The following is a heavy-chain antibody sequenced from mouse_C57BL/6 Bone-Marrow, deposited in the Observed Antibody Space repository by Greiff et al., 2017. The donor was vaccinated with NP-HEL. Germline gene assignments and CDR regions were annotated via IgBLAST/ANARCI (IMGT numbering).Heavy chain of an antibody. CDR2: IYPRSGNT. V-gene: IGHV1-81*01. CDR1: GYTFTSYG. D-gene: IGHD2-4*01. Sequence: VQLQQSGAELARPGASVKLSCKASGYTFTSYGISWVKQRTGQGLEWIGEIYPRSGNTYYNEKFKGKATLTADKSSSTAYMELRSLTSEDSAVYFCARPNYDYDHAYWGQGTLVTVSA. J-gene: IGHJ3*01. CDR3: ARPNYDYDHAY.